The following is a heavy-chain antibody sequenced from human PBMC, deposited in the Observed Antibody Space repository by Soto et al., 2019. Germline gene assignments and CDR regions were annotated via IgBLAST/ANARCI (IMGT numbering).Heavy chain of an antibody. V-gene: IGHV1-8*01. J-gene: IGHJ6*02. D-gene: IGHD5-18*01. Sequence: PSVKVSCKASGYTFTSYDINWVRQATGQGLEWMGWMNPNSGNTGYAQKFQGRVTMTRNTSISTAYMELSSLRSEDTAVYYCARSRAMVRGYYYYGMDVWGQGTTVTVSS. CDR2: MNPNSGNT. CDR3: ARSRAMVRGYYYYGMDV. CDR1: GYTFTSYD.